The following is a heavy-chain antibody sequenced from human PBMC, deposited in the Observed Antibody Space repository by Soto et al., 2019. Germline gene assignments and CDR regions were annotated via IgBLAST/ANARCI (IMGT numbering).Heavy chain of an antibody. CDR1: DFAVSSTY. CDR2: IFSGGGT. V-gene: IGHV3-53*04. CDR3: ARGGPRSYYFDY. D-gene: IGHD3-16*01. Sequence: EVQLVESGGGLVQPGGSLRLSCAASDFAVSSTYMSWVRQAPGKGLEWVSFIFSGGGTSYADSVKGRFTISRHTSKNTLYLQMNRLRPEDTAVYYCARGGPRSYYFDYWGQGTLVTVSS. J-gene: IGHJ4*02.